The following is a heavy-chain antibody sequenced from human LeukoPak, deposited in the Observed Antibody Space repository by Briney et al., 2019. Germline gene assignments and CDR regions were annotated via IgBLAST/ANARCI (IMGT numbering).Heavy chain of an antibody. V-gene: IGHV3-21*01. Sequence: KPGGSLRLSCAASGFTFSSYSMNWVRQAPGKGLEWVSSISSSSSYIYYADSVKGRFTISRDNAKNSLYLQMNSLRAEDTAVYYYARVVVAATVLLDAFDIWGQGTMVTVSS. D-gene: IGHD2-15*01. J-gene: IGHJ3*02. CDR1: GFTFSSYS. CDR3: ARVVVAATVLLDAFDI. CDR2: ISSSSSYI.